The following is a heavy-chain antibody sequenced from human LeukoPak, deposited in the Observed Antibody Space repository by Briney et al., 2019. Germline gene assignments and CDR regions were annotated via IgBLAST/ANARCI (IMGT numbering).Heavy chain of an antibody. CDR2: ISTSSSTT. CDR1: GFTFSSYS. Sequence: PGGSLRLSCAASGFTFSSYSMNWVRQVPGKGLEWVAYISTSSSTTYYADSVKGRFTISRDISKNAVYLQMNSPRAEDTAVYYCARDSYGDANFDSWGQGTLVTVSS. J-gene: IGHJ4*02. V-gene: IGHV3-48*01. D-gene: IGHD4-17*01. CDR3: ARDSYGDANFDS.